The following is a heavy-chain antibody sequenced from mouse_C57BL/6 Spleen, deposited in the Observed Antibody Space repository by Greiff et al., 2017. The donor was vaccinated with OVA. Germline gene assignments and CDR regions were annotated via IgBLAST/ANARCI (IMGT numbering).Heavy chain of an antibody. Sequence: VQLQQSGTVLARPGASVKMSCKTSGYTFTSYWMHWVKQRPGQGLEWIGAIYPGNSDTSYNQKFKGKAKLTAVTSASTAYMELSSLTNEDSAVYYCTRRDGSSEAMDYWGQGTSVTVSS. J-gene: IGHJ4*01. CDR3: TRRDGSSEAMDY. D-gene: IGHD1-1*01. CDR1: GYTFTSYW. V-gene: IGHV1-5*01. CDR2: IYPGNSDT.